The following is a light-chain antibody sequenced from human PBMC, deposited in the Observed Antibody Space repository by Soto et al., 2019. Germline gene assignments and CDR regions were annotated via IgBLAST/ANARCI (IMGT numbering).Light chain of an antibody. CDR3: QKYNSAMWT. CDR2: GAS. Sequence: DIQMTQSPPSLSASVGDKVTISCRASLGIANYVLWYQQRPGKVPKLLIYGASSLLSGVPSRFSGSAYGTDFNLTISSLQTEDVGTYYCQKYNSAMWTFGQGTKVDI. V-gene: IGKV1-27*01. CDR1: LGIANY. J-gene: IGKJ1*01.